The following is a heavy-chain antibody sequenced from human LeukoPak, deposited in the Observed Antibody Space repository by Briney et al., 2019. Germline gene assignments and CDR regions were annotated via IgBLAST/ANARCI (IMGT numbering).Heavy chain of an antibody. CDR1: GGSISSGGYY. Sequence: SQTLSLTCTVSGGSISSGGYYWSWIRQHPGKGLEWIGYIYYSGSTYYNPSLKSRVTISVDTSKNQFSLKLSSVTAADTAVYYCARGYDFWRGKRYYYYYYGMDVWGQGTTVTVSS. CDR2: IYYSGST. D-gene: IGHD3-3*01. V-gene: IGHV4-31*03. J-gene: IGHJ6*02. CDR3: ARGYDFWRGKRYYYYYYGMDV.